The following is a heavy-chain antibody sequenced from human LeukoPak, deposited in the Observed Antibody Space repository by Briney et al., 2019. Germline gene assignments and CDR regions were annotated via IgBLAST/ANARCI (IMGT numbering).Heavy chain of an antibody. CDR1: GFTFSSYA. CDR3: ARPLYSGYDLDP. J-gene: IGHJ5*02. CDR2: ISYDGSNK. D-gene: IGHD5-12*01. Sequence: GGSLRLSCAASGFTFSSYAMHWVRQAPGKGLEWVAVISYDGSNKYYADSVKGRFTISRDNSKNTLYLQMNSLRAEDTAVYYCARPLYSGYDLDPWGQGTLVTVSS. V-gene: IGHV3-30-3*01.